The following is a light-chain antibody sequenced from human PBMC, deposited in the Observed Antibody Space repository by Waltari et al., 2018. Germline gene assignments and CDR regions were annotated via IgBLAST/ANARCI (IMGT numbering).Light chain of an antibody. J-gene: IGKJ3*01. CDR1: QSVSNE. CDR3: QQRRNWL. CDR2: DAS. Sequence: EVVLTQSPGTLSLSPGERATLSCRASQSVSNELAWYHQKPGQPPRLLIYDASNRATVIPVRFSGSGSGTDFTLTITSLEPEDFAVYYCQQRRNWLFGPGTKVDIK. V-gene: IGKV3-11*01.